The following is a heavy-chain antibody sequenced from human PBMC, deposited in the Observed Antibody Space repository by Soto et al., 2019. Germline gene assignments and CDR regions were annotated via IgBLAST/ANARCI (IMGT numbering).Heavy chain of an antibody. CDR3: AARYCSSTSCYKYGMDV. Sequence: ASVKVSFKASGFTFTSSAVQWLRQARGQRLEWIGWIVVGSGNTNYAQKFQERVTITRDMSTSTAYMELSSLRSEDTAVYYCAARYCSSTSCYKYGMDVWGQGTTVTVSS. CDR1: GFTFTSSA. J-gene: IGHJ6*02. V-gene: IGHV1-58*01. CDR2: IVVGSGNT. D-gene: IGHD2-2*02.